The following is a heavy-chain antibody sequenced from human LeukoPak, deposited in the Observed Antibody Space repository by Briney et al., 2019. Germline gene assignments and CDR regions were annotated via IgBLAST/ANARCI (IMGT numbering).Heavy chain of an antibody. CDR1: GGSISSGDYY. V-gene: IGHV4-30-4*01. CDR2: IYHSGGT. CDR3: ASEGDTAMV. Sequence: SETLSLTCTVSGGSISSGDYYWTWIRQPPGKGLGWIGYIYHSGGTYYNPSLKSRVTISVDTSKNQFSLKLTSVTAADTAVYYCASEGDTAMVWGQGTLVTVSS. J-gene: IGHJ4*02. D-gene: IGHD5-18*01.